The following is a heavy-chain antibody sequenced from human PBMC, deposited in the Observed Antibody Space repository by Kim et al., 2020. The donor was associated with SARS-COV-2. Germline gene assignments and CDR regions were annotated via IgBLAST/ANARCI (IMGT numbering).Heavy chain of an antibody. D-gene: IGHD6-13*01. CDR1: GGTFSSYA. V-gene: IGHV1-69*04. CDR3: ARTSSSWFYYYGMDV. J-gene: IGHJ6*02. Sequence: SVKVSCKASGGTFSSYAISWVRQAPGQGLEWMGRIIPILGIANYAQKFQGRVTITADKSTSTAYMELSSLRSEDTAVYYCARTSSSWFYYYGMDVWGQGTTVTVSS. CDR2: IIPILGIA.